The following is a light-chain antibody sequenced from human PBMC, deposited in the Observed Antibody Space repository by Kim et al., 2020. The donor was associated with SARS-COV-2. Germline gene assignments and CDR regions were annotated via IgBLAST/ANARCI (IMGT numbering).Light chain of an antibody. CDR1: SSNIGDNS. CDR2: SND. V-gene: IGLV1-44*01. J-gene: IGLJ3*02. Sequence: QSLLTQPPSASGTPGQRVVISCSGRSSNIGDNSVYWYQQFPGAAPKLLIYSNDRRPSGVPDRFSGSKSGTSASLAISGLQSEDEAEYYCAAWDDSLNGSWVFGGGTQLTVL. CDR3: AAWDDSLNGSWV.